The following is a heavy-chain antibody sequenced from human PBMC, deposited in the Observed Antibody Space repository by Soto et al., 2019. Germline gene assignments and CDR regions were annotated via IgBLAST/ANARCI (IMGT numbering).Heavy chain of an antibody. CDR3: GKGHSDYQGDYNYYGMDI. V-gene: IGHV3-23*01. D-gene: IGHD4-4*01. Sequence: ELQLLESGGGLVQPGGSLRLSCAASGFTFRIYAMSWVRQGPGKGLEWVAASTGPGGSTYNEDSVKGRFTVSRDNSKKTVYLQLDGLRAEDTAVYYCGKGHSDYQGDYNYYGMDIWGQGTTVTVSS. CDR1: GFTFRIYA. J-gene: IGHJ6*02. CDR2: STGPGGST.